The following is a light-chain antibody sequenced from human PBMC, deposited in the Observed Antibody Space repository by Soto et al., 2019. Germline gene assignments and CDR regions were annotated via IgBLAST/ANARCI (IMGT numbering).Light chain of an antibody. CDR1: ISDVGGYNF. CDR3: SSYTRTSTLV. CDR2: EVT. Sequence: QSALTQPASVSGSPRQSITISCTGSISDVGGYNFVSWYQQHPGKAPKLIIYEVTNRPSGVSNRFSGSKSGNTASLTISGLQAEDEADYYCSSYTRTSTLVFGGGTQLTVL. J-gene: IGLJ3*02. V-gene: IGLV2-14*01.